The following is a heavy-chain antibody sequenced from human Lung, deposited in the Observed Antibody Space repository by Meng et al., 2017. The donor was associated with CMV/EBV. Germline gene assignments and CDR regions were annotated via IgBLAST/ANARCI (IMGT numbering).Heavy chain of an antibody. J-gene: IGHJ4*02. CDR2: ITPFRDNI. CDR1: GFAFSNYK. V-gene: IGHV3-21*01. CDR3: ARDRYQLPYDS. Sequence: GESXKISCSASGFAFSNYKMDWVRQAPGRGLEWVSSITPFRDNIYYGDSVKGRFSISRDNGKNSVYLQMNSLRDEDTAVYYCARDRYQLPYDSWGQGTLVTVYS. D-gene: IGHD2-2*01.